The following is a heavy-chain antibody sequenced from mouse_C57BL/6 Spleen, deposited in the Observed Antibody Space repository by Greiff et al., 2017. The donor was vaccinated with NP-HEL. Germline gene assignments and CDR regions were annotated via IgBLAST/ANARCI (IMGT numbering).Heavy chain of an antibody. CDR2: ISSGSSTI. CDR3: ARGGRYFDY. J-gene: IGHJ2*01. D-gene: IGHD3-3*01. V-gene: IGHV5-17*01. Sequence: EVRLVESGGGLVKPGGSLKLSCAASGFTFSDYGMHWVRQAPEKGLEWVAYISSGSSTIYYADTVQGRFTFSRDNAKNTLFLQMTSLRSEATAMYYCARGGRYFDYWGQGTTLTVSS. CDR1: GFTFSDYG.